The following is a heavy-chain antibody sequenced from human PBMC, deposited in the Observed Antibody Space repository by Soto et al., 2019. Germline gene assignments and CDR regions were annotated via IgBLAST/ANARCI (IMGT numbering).Heavy chain of an antibody. CDR2: IDPSDSYT. Sequence: GESLKISCKGSGYSFTSNWISGVRQMPGKGLEGMGRIDPSDSYTNYSPSFQGHVTISADKSISTAYLQWSSLKASDTAMYYCARLTPTYYDFWSGPAGGYYGMDVWGQGTTVTVS. CDR1: GYSFTSNW. CDR3: ARLTPTYYDFWSGPAGGYYGMDV. V-gene: IGHV5-10-1*01. D-gene: IGHD3-3*01. J-gene: IGHJ6*02.